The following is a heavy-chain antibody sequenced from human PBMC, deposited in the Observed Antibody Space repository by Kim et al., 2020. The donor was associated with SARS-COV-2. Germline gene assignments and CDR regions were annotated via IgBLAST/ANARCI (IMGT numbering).Heavy chain of an antibody. CDR2: ISSSSSYI. V-gene: IGHV3-21*01. D-gene: IGHD3-3*01. CDR1: GFTFSSYS. J-gene: IGHJ4*02. Sequence: GESLRLSCAASGFTFSSYSMNWVRQAPGKGLEWVSSISSSSSYIYYADSVKGRFTISRDNAKNSLYLQMNSLRAEDTAVYYCARTVLINYDFWSGYYNDPGYWGQGTLVTVSS. CDR3: ARTVLINYDFWSGYYNDPGY.